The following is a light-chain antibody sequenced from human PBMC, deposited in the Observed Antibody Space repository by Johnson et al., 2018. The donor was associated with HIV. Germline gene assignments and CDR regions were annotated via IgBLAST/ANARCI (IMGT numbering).Light chain of an antibody. J-gene: IGLJ1*01. Sequence: QSVLTQPPSVSAAPGQKVSISCSGNTSNIGNNYVSWYQQLPGTAPKLLIYDNNKRPSWIPARFSGSQSGTSATLGITGLQPGDEADYYCGTWDSFLRAFYVFGTGTQVTVL. CDR2: DNN. V-gene: IGLV1-51*01. CDR3: GTWDSFLRAFYV. CDR1: TSNIGNNY.